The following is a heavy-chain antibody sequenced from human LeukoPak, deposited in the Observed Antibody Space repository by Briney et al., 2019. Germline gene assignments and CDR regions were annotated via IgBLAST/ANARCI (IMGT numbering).Heavy chain of an antibody. CDR1: GGSFSGYS. D-gene: IGHD1-1*01. V-gene: IGHV4-34*01. CDR2: IDRSGST. CDR3: ARGSATGLAY. J-gene: IGHJ4*02. Sequence: SETLSLTCAVYGGSFSGYSWTWIRQPPGKGLEWIGEIDRSGSTNYNPSLKSRLTISVDTSKNQFPLKLSSVTAADTAVYYCARGSATGLAYWGQGTLVTVSS.